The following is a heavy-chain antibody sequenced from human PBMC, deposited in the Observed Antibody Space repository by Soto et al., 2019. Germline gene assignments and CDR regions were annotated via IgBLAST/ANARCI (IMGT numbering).Heavy chain of an antibody. V-gene: IGHV1-69*13. Sequence: SVKVSCKASGGTFSSYAISWVRQAPGQGLEWMGGIIPIFGTANYAQKFQGRVTITADESTSTAYMELSSLRSEDTAVYYCARSGRFLEWHAGFDPGGQGTLVTVPS. CDR1: GGTFSSYA. CDR3: ARSGRFLEWHAGFDP. D-gene: IGHD3-3*01. J-gene: IGHJ5*02. CDR2: IIPIFGTA.